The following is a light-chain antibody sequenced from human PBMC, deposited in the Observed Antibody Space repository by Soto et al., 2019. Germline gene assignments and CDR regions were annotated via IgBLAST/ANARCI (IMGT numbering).Light chain of an antibody. Sequence: DIQMTQSPSTLSASVVDRVTITCRASQSIGSWLAWYQQKPGKAPKLLIYDASSLESGVPSRFSGSGSGTEFTLTISSLQPDDFATYYCQQYNSYWTFGQGTKVDI. V-gene: IGKV1-5*01. CDR2: DAS. CDR3: QQYNSYWT. J-gene: IGKJ1*01. CDR1: QSIGSW.